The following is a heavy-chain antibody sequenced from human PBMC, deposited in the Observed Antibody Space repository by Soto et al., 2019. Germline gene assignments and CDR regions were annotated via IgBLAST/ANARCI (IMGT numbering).Heavy chain of an antibody. CDR2: MKPNCGNT. J-gene: IGHJ4*02. Sequence: QVQLVQSGAEVKKPGASVKVSCKASGYTFTSYDINWVRQATGQGLEWMGWMKPNCGNTGYAQRLQGRVTMTRNTSISTDYMELSSLRSEDTAVYYCARVGYYYDSSGYYLSFDYWGQGTLVTVPS. CDR3: ARVGYYYDSSGYYLSFDY. V-gene: IGHV1-8*01. D-gene: IGHD3-22*01. CDR1: GYTFTSYD.